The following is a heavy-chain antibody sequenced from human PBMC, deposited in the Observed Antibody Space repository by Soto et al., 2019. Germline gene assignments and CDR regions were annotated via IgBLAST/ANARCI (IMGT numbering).Heavy chain of an antibody. Sequence: QVQLQQWGAGLLKPSETLSLTCAVYGGSFSGYYWSWIRQPPGKGLEWIGEINHSGSTNYNPSLNSRVTISVDTSKNQFSLKLSSVTAADTAVYYCAATTLYYYGSGLRSYYYMDVWGKGTTVTVSS. CDR3: AATTLYYYGSGLRSYYYMDV. CDR2: INHSGST. D-gene: IGHD3-10*01. J-gene: IGHJ6*03. V-gene: IGHV4-34*01. CDR1: GGSFSGYY.